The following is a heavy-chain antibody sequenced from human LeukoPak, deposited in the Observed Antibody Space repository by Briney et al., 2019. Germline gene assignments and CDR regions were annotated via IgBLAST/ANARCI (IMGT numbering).Heavy chain of an antibody. Sequence: PSETLSLTCTVSGGSLSSSSYYWGWIRQPPGKGLEWIGSIYYSGSTYYNPSLKSRVTISVDTSKNQFSLKLSSVTAADTAVYYCAREGDSNSVGWFDPWGQGTLVTVSS. CDR3: AREGDSNSVGWFDP. V-gene: IGHV4-39*07. J-gene: IGHJ5*02. CDR1: GGSLSSSSYY. D-gene: IGHD6-13*01. CDR2: IYYSGST.